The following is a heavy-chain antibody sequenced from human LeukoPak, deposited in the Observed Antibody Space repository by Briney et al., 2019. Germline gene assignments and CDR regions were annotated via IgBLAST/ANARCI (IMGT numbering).Heavy chain of an antibody. Sequence: GGSLRLSCAASGFTVSSNYMGWVRQAPGKGLEWVSVIYSGGSTYYADSMKGRFTISRDNSKNTLYLQMNSLRAEDTAVYYCAKGGGRLAARPLDYWGQGTLVTVSS. CDR3: AKGGGRLAARPLDY. D-gene: IGHD6-6*01. J-gene: IGHJ4*02. V-gene: IGHV3-53*01. CDR1: GFTVSSNY. CDR2: IYSGGST.